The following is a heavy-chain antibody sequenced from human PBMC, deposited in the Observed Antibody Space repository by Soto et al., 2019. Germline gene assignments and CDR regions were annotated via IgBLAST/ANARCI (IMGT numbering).Heavy chain of an antibody. V-gene: IGHV1-18*01. D-gene: IGHD4-17*01. CDR3: ARDHYGDYGVDY. J-gene: IGHJ4*01. CDR1: GYTFTSDG. CDR2: ISAYNGNT. Sequence: ASLRVCCKASGYTFTSDGISWDRQFLGQGLERMGWISAYNGNTNYAQKLQGRVTMTTDTSTSTAYMELRSLRSADTAVYYCARDHYGDYGVDYWG.